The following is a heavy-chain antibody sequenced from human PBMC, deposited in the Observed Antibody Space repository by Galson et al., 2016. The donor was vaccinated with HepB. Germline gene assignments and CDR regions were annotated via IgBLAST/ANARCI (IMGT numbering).Heavy chain of an antibody. Sequence: SVKVSCKASGYTFTTYGISWVRQAPGQGLEWMGWISVYHGDTKFAEKFQDRVTLTTERSTTTAYMELRGGRSEDTAVYFCARAWGFDYWGQGTRVAVSS. CDR3: ARAWGFDY. CDR2: ISVYHGDT. D-gene: IGHD3-16*01. V-gene: IGHV1-18*01. CDR1: GYTFTTYG. J-gene: IGHJ4*02.